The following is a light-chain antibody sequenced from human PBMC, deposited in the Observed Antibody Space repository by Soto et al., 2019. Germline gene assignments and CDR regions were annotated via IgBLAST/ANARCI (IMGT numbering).Light chain of an antibody. CDR1: QSVSNNY. CDR2: GAS. Sequence: LSQSPGTVSLSPAERATLSCRASQSVSNNYLAWYQQKPGQAPRLLIYGASNRATGIPDRFSGSGSGTDFTLTISRLEPEDFAVYYCQQYGSSGTFGQGTKVDIK. J-gene: IGKJ1*01. CDR3: QQYGSSGT. V-gene: IGKV3-20*01.